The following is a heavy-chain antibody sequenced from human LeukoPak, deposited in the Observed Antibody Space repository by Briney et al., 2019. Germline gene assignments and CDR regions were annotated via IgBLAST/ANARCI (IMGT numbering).Heavy chain of an antibody. CDR2: ISAYNGNT. CDR3: ARILTPADGDYADNFDY. D-gene: IGHD4-17*01. CDR1: GYTFTSYG. V-gene: IGHV1-18*01. Sequence: ASVKVSCKASGYTFTSYGISWVRQAPGQGLEWMGWISAYNGNTNYAQKLQGRVTMTTDTSTSTAYMELRSLRSDDTAVYYCARILTPADGDYADNFDYRGQGTLVTVSS. J-gene: IGHJ4*02.